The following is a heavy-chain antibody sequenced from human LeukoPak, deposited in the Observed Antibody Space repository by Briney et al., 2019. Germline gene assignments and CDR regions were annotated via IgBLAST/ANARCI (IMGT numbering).Heavy chain of an antibody. CDR1: GFTFRNYV. Sequence: GGSLRLSCEASGFTFRNYVIHWVRQAPGKGLEWVALISYDGNNKYSGDSVKGRFTISRDNSKNTLYLQMNSLRAEDTAVYYCARGRHRVYYYSYMDVWGKGTTVTVSS. CDR3: ARGRHRVYYYSYMDV. J-gene: IGHJ6*03. V-gene: IGHV3-30*04. CDR2: ISYDGNNK.